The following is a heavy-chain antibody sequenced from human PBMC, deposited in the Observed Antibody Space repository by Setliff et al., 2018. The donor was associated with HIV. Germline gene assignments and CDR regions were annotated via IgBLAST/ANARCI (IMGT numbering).Heavy chain of an antibody. D-gene: IGHD5-12*01. V-gene: IGHV3-49*04. Sequence: GGSLRLSCTASGFTFDNYAMSWVRQAPGKGLEWVGFIRTKPYGETTEYAASVKGRFTISTDDSKTIAYLQMNSLKTEDTAVYYCSADTGDSLNFYNCDYWGPGIQVTVSS. CDR2: IRTKPYGETT. J-gene: IGHJ4*02. CDR1: GFTFDNYA. CDR3: SADTGDSLNFYNCDY.